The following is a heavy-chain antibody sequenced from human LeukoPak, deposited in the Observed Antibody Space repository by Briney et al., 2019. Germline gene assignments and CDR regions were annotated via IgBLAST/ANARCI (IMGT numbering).Heavy chain of an antibody. J-gene: IGHJ3*02. D-gene: IGHD5-12*01. CDR2: FYNSGST. CDR1: GGSISSSSYY. V-gene: IGHV4-39*07. CDR3: ARDISAYSDAFDI. Sequence: SETLSLTCTVSGGSISSSSYYWGWIRQPPGKGLEWIGSFYNSGSTYYNPSLKSRVTISVDTSKNQFSLKLSSVTAADTAVYYCARDISAYSDAFDIWGQGTMVTVSS.